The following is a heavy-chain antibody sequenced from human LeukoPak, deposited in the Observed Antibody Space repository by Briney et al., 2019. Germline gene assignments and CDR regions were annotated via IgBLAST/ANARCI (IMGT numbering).Heavy chain of an antibody. D-gene: IGHD6-13*01. CDR3: ARGQKAAAGTNDY. Sequence: SETLSLTCAVYGGSFSGYYWSWIRQPPGKGLEWIGYIYYSGSTNYNPSLKSRVTISVDTSKNQFSLKLSSVTAADTAVYYCARGQKAAAGTNDYWGQGTLVTVSS. CDR2: IYYSGST. V-gene: IGHV4-59*01. CDR1: GGSFSGYY. J-gene: IGHJ4*02.